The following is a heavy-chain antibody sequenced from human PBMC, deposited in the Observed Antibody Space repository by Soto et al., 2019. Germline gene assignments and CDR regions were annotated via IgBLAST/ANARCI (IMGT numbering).Heavy chain of an antibody. Sequence: GGSLRLSCAASGFTFKSYTIHWVRQAPGKGLEWVTVISYDGSNTFYADSVKGRFTISRDNSKNTLYLQMNSLRADDTAVYYCARDGGWQQPLGYYYGMDVWGQGTTVTVSS. CDR1: GFTFKSYT. V-gene: IGHV3-30-3*01. D-gene: IGHD3-16*01. CDR2: ISYDGSNT. CDR3: ARDGGWQQPLGYYYGMDV. J-gene: IGHJ6*02.